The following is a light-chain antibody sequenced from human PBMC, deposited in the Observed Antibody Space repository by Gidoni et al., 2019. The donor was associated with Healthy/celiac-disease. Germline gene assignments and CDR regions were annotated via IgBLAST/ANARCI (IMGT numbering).Light chain of an antibody. V-gene: IGLV3-1*01. CDR1: QLGDKY. Sequence: SYQLPPPPPPSLSPGQTARITCSGDQLGDKYACWYQQTPGQPPVLVSYQDSKRPSGIPGRFSCSNSGNTATLTISGTQAMDEADYYCQAWDSSTEGVVFGGGTKLTVL. J-gene: IGLJ2*01. CDR3: QAWDSSTEGVV. CDR2: QDS.